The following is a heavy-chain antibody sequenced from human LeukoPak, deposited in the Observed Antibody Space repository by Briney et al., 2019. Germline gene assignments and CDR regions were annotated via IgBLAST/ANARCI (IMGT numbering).Heavy chain of an antibody. Sequence: GASVKVSCKASGGTFSSYAISWVRQAPGQGLEWMGGIIPIFGTANYAQKFQGRVTITADESTSTAYMELSSLRSEDTAVYYCARDFQGEPTGTGDYWGQGTLVTVSS. CDR3: ARDFQGEPTGTGDY. CDR2: IIPIFGTA. D-gene: IGHD1-1*01. CDR1: GGTFSSYA. J-gene: IGHJ4*02. V-gene: IGHV1-69*13.